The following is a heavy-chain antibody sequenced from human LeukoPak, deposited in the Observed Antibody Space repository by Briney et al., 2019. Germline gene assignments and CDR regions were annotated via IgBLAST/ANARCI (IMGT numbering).Heavy chain of an antibody. CDR3: ARDTPEARSNAFQL. J-gene: IGHJ3*01. CDR2: IYYSGST. D-gene: IGHD6-6*01. Sequence: SETLSLTCTVSGGSISSGGYYWSWIRQHPGKGLEWIGYIYYSGSTYYNPSLKSRLTISVDTSKNQFSLKLSSVTAADTAVYYCARDTPEARSNAFQLWGQGTMVTVSS. V-gene: IGHV4-31*03. CDR1: GGSISSGGYY.